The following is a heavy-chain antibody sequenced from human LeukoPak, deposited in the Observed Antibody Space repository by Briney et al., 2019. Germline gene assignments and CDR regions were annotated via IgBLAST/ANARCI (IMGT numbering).Heavy chain of an antibody. CDR1: GFTFSDEY. CDR2: VSNSGSYT. J-gene: IGHJ4*01. Sequence: GGSLRLSCAASGFTFSDEYMSWVRQAPGKGLEWVSYVSNSGSYTNYADSVKGRFTISRDNAKSSLYLQMNSVRAEDTAVYYCARSRGAGPGAHFDYWGQGTLVTVSS. V-gene: IGHV3-11*03. D-gene: IGHD6-19*01. CDR3: ARSRGAGPGAHFDY.